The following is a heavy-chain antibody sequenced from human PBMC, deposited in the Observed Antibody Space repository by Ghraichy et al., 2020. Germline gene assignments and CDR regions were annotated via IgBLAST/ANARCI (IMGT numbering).Heavy chain of an antibody. CDR1: GYTLTELS. CDR2: FDPEDGET. V-gene: IGHV1-24*01. CDR3: ATELIAVAGLDY. J-gene: IGHJ4*02. Sequence: ASVKVSCKVSGYTLTELSMHWVRQAPGKGLEWMGGFDPEDGETIYAQKFQGRVTMTEDTSTDTAYMELSSLRSEDTAVYYCATELIAVAGLDYWGQGTLVTVSS. D-gene: IGHD6-19*01.